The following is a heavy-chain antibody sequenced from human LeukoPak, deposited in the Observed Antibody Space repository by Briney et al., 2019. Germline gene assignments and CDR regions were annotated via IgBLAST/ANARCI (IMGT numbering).Heavy chain of an antibody. V-gene: IGHV3-21*01. J-gene: IGHJ3*02. CDR1: GFTFSSYS. D-gene: IGHD2-15*01. Sequence: GGSLRLSCAASGFTFSSYSMNWVRQAPGKGLEWASSISSSSSYIYYADSVKGRFTISRDNAKNSLYLQMNSLRAEDTAVYYCASHGGKDAFDIWGQGTMVTVSS. CDR3: ASHGGKDAFDI. CDR2: ISSSSSYI.